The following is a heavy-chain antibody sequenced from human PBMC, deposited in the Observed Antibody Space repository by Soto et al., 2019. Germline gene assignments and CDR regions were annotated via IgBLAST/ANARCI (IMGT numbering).Heavy chain of an antibody. CDR1: GFTFSSNY. J-gene: IGHJ4*02. V-gene: IGHV3-66*01. CDR2: LYSGGST. D-gene: IGHD5-12*01. CDR3: ARVISYSGYDC. Sequence: VQLVESGGGVVQPGRSLRLSCAASGFTFSSNYMSWVRQAPGKGLEWVSILYSGGSTYYADSVKGRFTISRDNSKNTLYLQMNSLRAEDTAVYYCARVISYSGYDCWGQGTLVTVSS.